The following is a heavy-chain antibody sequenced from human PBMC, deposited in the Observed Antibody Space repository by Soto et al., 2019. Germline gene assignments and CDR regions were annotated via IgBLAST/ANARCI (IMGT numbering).Heavy chain of an antibody. D-gene: IGHD2-2*01. CDR3: ARIYCTSTTCYVVS. V-gene: IGHV4-34*01. CDR1: GGSVSSSDYY. J-gene: IGHJ4*02. CDR2: ITHTGRT. Sequence: QVQLQQWGAGLLKPSETLSLTCTVSGGSVSSSDYYWSWIRQPPGKGLEWIGDITHTGRTNYNPSLKSRVTISVDTSKNEFSLKLSSVTAADTSVYYCARIYCTSTTCYVVSWGQGTLVTVSS.